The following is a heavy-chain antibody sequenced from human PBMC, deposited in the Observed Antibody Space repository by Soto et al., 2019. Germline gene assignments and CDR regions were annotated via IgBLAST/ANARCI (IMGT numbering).Heavy chain of an antibody. D-gene: IGHD2-15*01. CDR1: GVNFRNFG. CDR2: ISSDGGDK. CDR3: VKGSDVARQELDR. J-gene: IGHJ5*02. Sequence: GGSQRLSSTASGVNFRNFGIQWLRQAPGKGLEWVAAISSDGGDKYYSHSVKDRFTVSRDNSRNTLFLQMNSLRVEDTAVYYCVKGSDVARQELDRWGQGILVTVSS. V-gene: IGHV3-30*18.